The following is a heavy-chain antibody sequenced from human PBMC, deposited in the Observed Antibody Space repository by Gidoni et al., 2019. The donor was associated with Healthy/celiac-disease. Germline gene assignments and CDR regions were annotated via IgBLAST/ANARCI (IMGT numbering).Heavy chain of an antibody. CDR2: ISYDGSNK. CDR1: GFTFSSYA. D-gene: IGHD3-3*01. CDR3: ARDGVLRFLEWLLSY. J-gene: IGHJ4*02. V-gene: IGHV3-30-3*01. Sequence: QVQLVESGGGVVQPGRSLRLSCAASGFTFSSYAMHWVRQAPGKGLEWVAVISYDGSNKYYADSVKGRFTISRDNSKNTLYLQMNSLRAEDTAVYYCARDGVLRFLEWLLSYWGQGTLVTVSS.